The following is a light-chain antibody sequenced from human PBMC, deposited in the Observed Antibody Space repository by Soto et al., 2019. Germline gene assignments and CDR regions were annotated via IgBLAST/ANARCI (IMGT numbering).Light chain of an antibody. CDR3: LLYYDGAQV. CDR1: TGAVTSGYY. J-gene: IGLJ3*02. V-gene: IGLV7-43*01. CDR2: SIN. Sequence: QAVVTQEPSLTVSPGETVTLTCASSTGAVTSGYYPNWFQQKPGQAPRPLIYSINNKHSWTPARFSGSLLGDKAALTLSGVQPEDEAEYDCLLYYDGAQVFGGGT.